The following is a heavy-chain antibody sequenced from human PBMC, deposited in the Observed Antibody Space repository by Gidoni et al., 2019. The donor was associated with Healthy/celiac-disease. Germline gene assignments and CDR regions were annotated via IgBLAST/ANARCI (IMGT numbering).Heavy chain of an antibody. CDR3: ARHTRKSYYYDSLQLSPSDY. CDR2: IDPSDSYT. J-gene: IGHJ4*02. Sequence: EVQLVQSGAEVKKPGESLRISCKGSGYRFTSYWISWVRQMPGKGLEWMGRIDPSDSYTNYSPSFQGHVTISADKSISTAYLQWSSLKASDTAMYYCARHTRKSYYYDSLQLSPSDYWGQGTLVTVSS. CDR1: GYRFTSYW. V-gene: IGHV5-10-1*03. D-gene: IGHD3-22*01.